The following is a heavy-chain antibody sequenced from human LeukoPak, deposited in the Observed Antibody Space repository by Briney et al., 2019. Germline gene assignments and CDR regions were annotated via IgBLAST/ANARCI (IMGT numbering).Heavy chain of an antibody. Sequence: ASVNVSCKASGYTFTGYYMHWVRQAPGQRLEWMGWINPNSGGTSYAQKFQGRVTMTKDTSISTAHMELSRLRSDDTAVYYCSRDLDSSGFPFDYWGQGTLVTVSS. CDR3: SRDLDSSGFPFDY. J-gene: IGHJ4*02. CDR1: GYTFTGYY. CDR2: INPNSGGT. D-gene: IGHD6-19*01. V-gene: IGHV1-2*02.